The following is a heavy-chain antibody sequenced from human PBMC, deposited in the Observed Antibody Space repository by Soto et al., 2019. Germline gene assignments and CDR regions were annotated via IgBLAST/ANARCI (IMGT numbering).Heavy chain of an antibody. D-gene: IGHD6-19*01. CDR1: GFTFNTYG. Sequence: EVQLVESGGGLVRPGGSLRLSCAASGFTFNTYGMDWVRQAPGKGLEWLSYISSSGSAQFYADSVQGRFTISRDNAKNSLDLQMNSLRAEDTAVYYCARELAVAGYDYWGQGTLVTASS. J-gene: IGHJ4*02. CDR3: ARELAVAGYDY. CDR2: ISSSGSAQ. V-gene: IGHV3-48*01.